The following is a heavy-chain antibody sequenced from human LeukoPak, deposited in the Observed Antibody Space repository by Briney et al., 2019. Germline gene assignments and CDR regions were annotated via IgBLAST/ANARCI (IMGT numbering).Heavy chain of an antibody. CDR3: ARGDYFDN. CDR2: VSGDGSST. CDR1: GFAFSTFW. Sequence: PGGSLRLSCVASGFAFSTFWMHWVRQVPGKGLLWVSRVSGDGSSTKYADSLKGRFTISRDNAKNTLYLQMDSLRAEDTAVYYCARGDYFDNWGQGTVVTVSS. J-gene: IGHJ4*02. V-gene: IGHV3-74*03.